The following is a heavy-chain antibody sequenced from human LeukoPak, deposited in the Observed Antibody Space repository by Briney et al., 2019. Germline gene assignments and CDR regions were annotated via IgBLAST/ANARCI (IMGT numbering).Heavy chain of an antibody. CDR3: ARDSSIAAAGTVDY. J-gene: IGHJ4*02. V-gene: IGHV1-18*01. Sequence: AASVKVSCKASGYTFTSYGISWVRQAPGQGLEWMGWISAYNGNTNYAQKLQGRVTMTTDTSTSTAYMELRSLRSDDTAVYYCARDSSIAAAGTVDYWGQGTLVTVSS. CDR1: GYTFTSYG. CDR2: ISAYNGNT. D-gene: IGHD6-13*01.